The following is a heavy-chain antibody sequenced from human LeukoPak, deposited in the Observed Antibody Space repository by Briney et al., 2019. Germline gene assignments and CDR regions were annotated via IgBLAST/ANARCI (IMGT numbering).Heavy chain of an antibody. D-gene: IGHD3-22*01. CDR1: GFTFSSYG. J-gene: IGHJ4*02. CDR2: ISGSGGST. CDR3: AKEGQRITMIVVVIWDY. V-gene: IGHV3-23*01. Sequence: GGSLRLSCAASGFTFSSYGMSWVRQAPGKGLEWVSAISGSGGSTYYADSVKGRFTISRDNSKNTLYLQMNSLRAEDTAVYYCAKEGQRITMIVVVIWDYWGQGTLVTVSS.